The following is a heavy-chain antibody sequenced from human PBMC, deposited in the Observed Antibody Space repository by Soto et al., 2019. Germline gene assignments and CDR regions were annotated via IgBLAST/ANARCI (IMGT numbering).Heavy chain of an antibody. CDR2: ISGSGGST. Sequence: EVQLLESGGDLVQPGGSLRLSCAASGFTFTTYAMTWVRQAPGKGLEWVSAISGSGGSTYYADSVKGRFTISRDNSKNTLYLQMHSLRAEDTAVYYCAKDKDTTFSPQDYWGQGTLVTVSS. CDR3: AKDKDTTFSPQDY. D-gene: IGHD2-15*01. CDR1: GFTFTTYA. V-gene: IGHV3-23*01. J-gene: IGHJ4*02.